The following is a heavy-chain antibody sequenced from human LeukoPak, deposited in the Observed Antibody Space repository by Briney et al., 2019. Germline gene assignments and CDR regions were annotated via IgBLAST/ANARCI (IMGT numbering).Heavy chain of an antibody. V-gene: IGHV3-21*01. D-gene: IGHD2-15*01. Sequence: LGGSLRLSCAASGFSFSDYHMNWVRQAPGKGLEWVSSISSRSRYIYYADSVKGRFTTSRDNTKNSLYLQMNNLRAEDTGVYYCARDSAIVVLAYMDVWGKGTTVTVSS. CDR1: GFSFSDYH. CDR2: ISSRSRYI. CDR3: ARDSAIVVLAYMDV. J-gene: IGHJ6*03.